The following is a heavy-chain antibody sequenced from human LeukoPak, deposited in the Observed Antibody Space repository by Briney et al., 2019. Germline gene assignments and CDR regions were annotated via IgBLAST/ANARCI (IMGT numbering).Heavy chain of an antibody. CDR2: IYYSGST. CDR3: ASSTYDSSGYFQFDY. J-gene: IGHJ4*02. CDR1: GGSFSGYY. Sequence: SETLFLTCAVYGGSFSGYYWGWIRQPPGKGLEWIGSIYYSGSTYYNASLKSRVTIAVDTSKNQFSLKLSSVTAADTAVYYCASSTYDSSGYFQFDYWGQGTLVTVSS. D-gene: IGHD3-22*01. V-gene: IGHV4-39*01.